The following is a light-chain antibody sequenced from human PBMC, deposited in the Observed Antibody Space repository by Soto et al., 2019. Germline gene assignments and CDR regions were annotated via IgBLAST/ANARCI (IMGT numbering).Light chain of an antibody. CDR1: SSNIGAGFD. CDR2: GNS. Sequence: QSVLTQPPSVSGAPGQRVTISCTGSSSNIGAGFDVHWYQQLPGTAPKLLTYGNSNRPSGVPDRFSGSKSGTLASLAITGLQAEDEADYYCQSSDSSLSGPRVFGGGTKLTVL. V-gene: IGLV1-40*01. CDR3: QSSDSSLSGPRV. J-gene: IGLJ2*01.